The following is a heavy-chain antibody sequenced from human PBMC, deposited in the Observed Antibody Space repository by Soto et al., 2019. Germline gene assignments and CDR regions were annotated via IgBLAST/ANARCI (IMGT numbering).Heavy chain of an antibody. V-gene: IGHV1-46*01. Sequence: GASVKVSCKASGYTFTNYYMHWVRQAPGQGLECLGRINPSGGSTSYAQKFQGRVAMTRDTSTSTVYMELSSLRSEDTAVYYCARELQISFDYWGQGTLVTVSS. J-gene: IGHJ4*02. D-gene: IGHD3-3*01. CDR1: GYTFTNYY. CDR3: ARELQISFDY. CDR2: INPSGGST.